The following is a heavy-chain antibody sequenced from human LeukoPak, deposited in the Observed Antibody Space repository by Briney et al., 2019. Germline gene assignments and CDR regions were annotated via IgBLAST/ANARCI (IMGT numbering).Heavy chain of an antibody. J-gene: IGHJ5*02. CDR1: GFTFSRYG. Sequence: GGSLRLSCGVSGFTFSRYGMHWVRQAPGKGLEWVAFTRYDGTNKYYADSVKGRFTISRDNSKNTLYLQMNSLRAEDTAVYYCAEGRRYNILTGHFVSEVHPWGQGTLVTVSS. CDR2: TRYDGTNK. CDR3: AEGRRYNILTGHFVSEVHP. D-gene: IGHD3-9*01. V-gene: IGHV3-30*02.